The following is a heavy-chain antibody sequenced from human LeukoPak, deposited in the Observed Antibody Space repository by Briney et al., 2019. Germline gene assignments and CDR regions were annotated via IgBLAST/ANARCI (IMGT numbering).Heavy chain of an antibody. Sequence: PGGSLRLSCAASGFTVSSNYMSWVRQAPGKGLEWLSGISESGDATFNIDSVKGRFTISRDNSKNTLYLQMDSLRAEDTAVYYCAKDPEFWGQGILVTVSS. CDR2: ISESGDAT. CDR3: AKDPEF. D-gene: IGHD3-10*01. CDR1: GFTVSSNY. V-gene: IGHV3-23*01. J-gene: IGHJ4*02.